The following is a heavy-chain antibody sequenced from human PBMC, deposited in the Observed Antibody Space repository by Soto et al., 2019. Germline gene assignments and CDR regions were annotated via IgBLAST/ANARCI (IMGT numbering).Heavy chain of an antibody. J-gene: IGHJ4*02. D-gene: IGHD2-15*01. Sequence: QVQLVESGGGVVQPGRSLRLSCAASGFTFSSYAMHWVRQAPGKGLEWVAVISYDGSNKYYADSVKGRFTISRDNSKNTLYLQMNSLRAEDTAVYYCARGFGYCSGGSCEGDYWGQGTLVTVSS. CDR1: GFTFSSYA. CDR2: ISYDGSNK. V-gene: IGHV3-30-3*01. CDR3: ARGFGYCSGGSCEGDY.